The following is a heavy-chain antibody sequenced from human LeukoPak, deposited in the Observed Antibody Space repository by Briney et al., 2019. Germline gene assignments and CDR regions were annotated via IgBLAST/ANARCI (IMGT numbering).Heavy chain of an antibody. V-gene: IGHV4-59*08. CDR1: GGSISSYY. J-gene: IGHJ6*03. CDR2: IYYSGST. Sequence: SETLSLTCTVSGGSISSYYWSWIRQPAGKGLEWIGYIYYSGSTNYNPSLKSRVTISVDTSKNQFSLKLSSVTAADTAVYYCARVDVYYYYMDVWGKGTTVTVSS. CDR3: ARVDVYYYYMDV.